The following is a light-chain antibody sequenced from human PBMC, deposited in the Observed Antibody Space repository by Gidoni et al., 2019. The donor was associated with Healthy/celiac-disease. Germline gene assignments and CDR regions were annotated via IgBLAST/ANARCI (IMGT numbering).Light chain of an antibody. Sequence: SYELTQPPSVSASPGQTASITCSGDKLGDKYACWYQQKPGQSPVLVIYQDSKRPSVIPERFSGSNSGNTATLTISGTQAMDEADYYCQAWDSSTVVFGGGTKLTVL. J-gene: IGLJ2*01. CDR2: QDS. CDR1: KLGDKY. CDR3: QAWDSSTVV. V-gene: IGLV3-1*01.